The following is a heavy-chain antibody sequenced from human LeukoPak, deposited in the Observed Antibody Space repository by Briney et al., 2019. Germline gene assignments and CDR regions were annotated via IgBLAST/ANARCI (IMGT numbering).Heavy chain of an antibody. CDR1: GGSISSYY. J-gene: IGHJ4*02. CDR3: ARSPPMVRGVIDY. V-gene: IGHV4-59*01. D-gene: IGHD3-10*01. Sequence: SETLSLTCTVSGGSISSYYWSRIRQPPGKGLEWIGYIYYSGSTNYNPSLKSRVTISVDTSKNQFSLKLSSVTAADTAVYYCARSPPMVRGVIDYWGQGTLVSVSS. CDR2: IYYSGST.